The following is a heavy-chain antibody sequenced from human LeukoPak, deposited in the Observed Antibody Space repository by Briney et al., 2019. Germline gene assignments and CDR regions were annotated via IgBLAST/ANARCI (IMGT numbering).Heavy chain of an antibody. Sequence: AGGSLRLSCAASGFTFSSYGMHWVRQAPGKGLEWVAVIWYDGSNKYYADSVKGRFTISRDNSKNTLYLQRNSLRAEDTAVYYCARVSGLVGDGYDYWGYFDLWGQGTLVTVSS. CDR2: IWYDGSNK. J-gene: IGHJ4*02. CDR1: GFTFSSYG. CDR3: ARVSGLVGDGYDYWGYFDL. V-gene: IGHV3-33*01. D-gene: IGHD5-24*01.